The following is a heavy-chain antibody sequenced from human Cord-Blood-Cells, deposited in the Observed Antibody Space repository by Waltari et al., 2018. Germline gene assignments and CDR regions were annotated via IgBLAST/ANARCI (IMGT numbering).Heavy chain of an antibody. CDR3: ARGVTVTRNAFDI. CDR2: IKQSGSS. Sequence: QVQLQQWGAGLLKPSETLSLTCAVYGGSFSGYYWSWIRQPPGKGLEWIGEIKQSGSSNYNPSRKSRVTISVDTSKNQCSRKLSSVTAADTAVYYCARGVTVTRNAFDIWGQGTMVTVSS. V-gene: IGHV4-34*01. J-gene: IGHJ3*02. CDR1: GGSFSGYY. D-gene: IGHD4-4*01.